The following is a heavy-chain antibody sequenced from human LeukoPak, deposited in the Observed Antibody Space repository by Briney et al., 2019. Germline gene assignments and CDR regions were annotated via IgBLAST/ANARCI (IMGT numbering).Heavy chain of an antibody. V-gene: IGHV4-61*02. D-gene: IGHD5-18*01. Sequence: SQTLSLTCTVPGGSISSGSYYWSWIRQPAGKGLEWIGRIYTSGSTNYNPSLKSRVTISVDTSKNQFSLKLSSVTAADTAVYYCARESLYSYGFNWGQGTLVTVSS. CDR3: ARESLYSYGFN. CDR2: IYTSGST. J-gene: IGHJ4*02. CDR1: GGSISSGSYY.